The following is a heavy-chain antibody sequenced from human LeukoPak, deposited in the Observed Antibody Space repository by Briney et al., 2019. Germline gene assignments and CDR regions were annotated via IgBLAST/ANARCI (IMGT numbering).Heavy chain of an antibody. CDR1: GGSIRSYY. J-gene: IGHJ4*02. D-gene: IGHD6-13*01. CDR3: ARGSKQQLADY. V-gene: IGHV4-59*12. Sequence: SETLSLTCTVSGGSIRSYYWSWIRQPPGKGLEWIGYIYYSGSTYYNPSLKSRVTISVDTSKNQFSLKLSSVTAADTAVYYCARGSKQQLADYWGQGTLVTVSS. CDR2: IYYSGST.